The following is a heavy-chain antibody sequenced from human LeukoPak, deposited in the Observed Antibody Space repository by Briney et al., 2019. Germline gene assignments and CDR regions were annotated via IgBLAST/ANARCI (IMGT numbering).Heavy chain of an antibody. CDR3: ARDPTHSYGRSMFRY. CDR2: IIPILGIA. CDR1: GGTFSSYA. D-gene: IGHD5-18*01. J-gene: IGHJ4*02. V-gene: IGHV1-69*04. Sequence: GASVKVSCKASGGTFSSYAISWVRQAPGQGLEWMGRIIPILGIANYAQKFQGRVTITADKSTSTAYVELSSLRSEDTAVYYCARDPTHSYGRSMFRYWGRGTLVTVSS.